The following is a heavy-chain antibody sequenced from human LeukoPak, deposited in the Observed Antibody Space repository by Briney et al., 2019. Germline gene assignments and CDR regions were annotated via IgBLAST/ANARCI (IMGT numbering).Heavy chain of an antibody. V-gene: IGHV3-23*01. CDR2: ISGSGGKI. D-gene: IGHD1-26*01. CDR3: AKDWKLVGTTFFEY. J-gene: IGHJ4*02. Sequence: GGSLRLSCAASGFSFANYAMTWVRQAPGKGLEWVSSISGSGGKIGYAASVKGRFTVSRDNSRNTLTLHMNSLRAEDAAVYYCAKDWKLVGTTFFEYWGEGTLVIVSS. CDR1: GFSFANYA.